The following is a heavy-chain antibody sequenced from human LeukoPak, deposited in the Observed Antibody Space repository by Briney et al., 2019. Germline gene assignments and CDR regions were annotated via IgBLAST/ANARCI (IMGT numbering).Heavy chain of an antibody. V-gene: IGHV3-23*01. J-gene: IGHJ4*02. CDR2: VSGAGSIT. Sequence: GGSLRLSCTASGFSFKNLAMNWVRQAPGKGLEWVSTVSGAGSITYYADSVKGRFTISRDDSTNTLYLQMNRLRADGTAVYYCAKDSYCSGGSCYCDYWGQGTLVTVSS. CDR1: GFSFKNLA. D-gene: IGHD2-15*01. CDR3: AKDSYCSGGSCYCDY.